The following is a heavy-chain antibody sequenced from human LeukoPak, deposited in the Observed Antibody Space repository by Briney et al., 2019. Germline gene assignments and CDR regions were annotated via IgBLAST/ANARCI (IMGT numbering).Heavy chain of an antibody. V-gene: IGHV4-34*01. Sequence: NSSETLSLTCGVYGGSFSDYYWSWIRQPPGKGLGWIGEINHSGSTNYNPSLKSRVTISVDTSKNQFSLKLSSVTAADTAVYYCAREPHSMKYYYGSGSLAGILDGWGKGTTVTVSS. CDR3: AREPHSMKYYYGSGSLAGILDG. J-gene: IGHJ6*04. CDR2: INHSGST. D-gene: IGHD3-10*01. CDR1: GGSFSDYY.